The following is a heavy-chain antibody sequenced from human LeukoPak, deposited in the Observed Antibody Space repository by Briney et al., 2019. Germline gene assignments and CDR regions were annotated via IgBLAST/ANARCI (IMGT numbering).Heavy chain of an antibody. Sequence: GGSLRLSCGASGFTFSSYNMNWVRQAPGKGLEWVSSISSSSSYIYYADSVKGRFTISRDNAKNSLFLQMNSLRAEDTAVYYCARDGLYCSSTSCYIDYWGQGTLVTVSS. CDR2: ISSSSSYI. CDR3: ARDGLYCSSTSCYIDY. V-gene: IGHV3-21*01. D-gene: IGHD2-2*02. CDR1: GFTFSSYN. J-gene: IGHJ4*02.